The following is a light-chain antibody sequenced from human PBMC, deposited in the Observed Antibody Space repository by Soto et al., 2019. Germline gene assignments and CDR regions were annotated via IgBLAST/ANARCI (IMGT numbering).Light chain of an antibody. CDR3: HQYYGNPS. CDR2: WTS. CDR1: QSVLHRSNNKNY. Sequence: DIVMTQSPDSLAVSLGERATINCKSSQSVLHRSNNKNYLAWYQQKPGQPPKLLNYWTSTRESGVPEGFSGRGAGTDFTLSLNSLQAEAEAVYYCHQYYGNPSFGQGPKLEIK. V-gene: IGKV4-1*01. J-gene: IGKJ2*01.